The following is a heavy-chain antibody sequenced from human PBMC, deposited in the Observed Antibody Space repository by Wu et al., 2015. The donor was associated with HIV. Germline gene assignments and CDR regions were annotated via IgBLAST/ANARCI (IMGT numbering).Heavy chain of an antibody. J-gene: IGHJ4*02. D-gene: IGHD2-2*01. Sequence: QVQLVQSGAEVKKPGASVKVSCKVSGYTLTELSMHWVRQAPGKGLEWMGGFDPEDGETIYAQKFQGRVTMTEDTSTDTAYMEQSSLRSEDTAVYYCATGSLTYCSSTSCYVDWGQGTLVTVSS. CDR2: FDPEDGET. CDR3: ATGSLTYCSSTSCYVD. V-gene: IGHV1-24*01. CDR1: GYTLTELS.